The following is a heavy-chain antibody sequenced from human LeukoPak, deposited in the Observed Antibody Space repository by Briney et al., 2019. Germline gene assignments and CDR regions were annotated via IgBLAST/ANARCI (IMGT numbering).Heavy chain of an antibody. V-gene: IGHV1-2*02. D-gene: IGHD3-3*01. J-gene: IGHJ4*02. CDR2: INPNSGGT. CDR1: GYTFTGYY. CDR3: ARPRSDFWSGYSGYYFDY. Sequence: ASVKVSCKASGYTFTGYYMHWVRQAPGQGLERMGWINPNSGGTNYAQKFQGRVTMTRDTSISTAYMELSRLRSDDTAVYYCARPRSDFWSGYSGYYFDYWGQGTLVTVSS.